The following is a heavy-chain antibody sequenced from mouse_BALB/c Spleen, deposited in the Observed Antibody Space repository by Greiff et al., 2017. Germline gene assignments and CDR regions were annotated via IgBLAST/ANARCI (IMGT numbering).Heavy chain of an antibody. Sequence: VQLQQSGAELARPGASVKLSCKASGYTFTSYWMQWVKQRPGQGLEWIGAIYPGDGDTRYTQKFKGKATLTADKSSSTAYMQLSSLASEDSAVYYCARDYYGSSGLWGQGTLVTVSA. V-gene: IGHV1-87*01. D-gene: IGHD1-1*01. J-gene: IGHJ3*01. CDR1: GYTFTSYW. CDR3: ARDYYGSSGL. CDR2: IYPGDGDT.